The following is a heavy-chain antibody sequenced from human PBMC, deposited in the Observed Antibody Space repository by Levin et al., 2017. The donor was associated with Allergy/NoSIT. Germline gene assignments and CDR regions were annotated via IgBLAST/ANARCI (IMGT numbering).Heavy chain of an antibody. D-gene: IGHD7-27*01. CDR2: IYSGGST. CDR3: ARAFGGLGMSYYYYYMDV. CDR1: GFTVSSNY. V-gene: IGHV3-66*01. Sequence: GGSLRLSCAASGFTVSSNYMSWVRQAPGKGLEWVSVIYSGGSTYYADSVKGRFTISRDNSKNTLYLQMNSLRAEDTAVYYCARAFGGLGMSYYYYYMDVWGKGTTVTVSS. J-gene: IGHJ6*03.